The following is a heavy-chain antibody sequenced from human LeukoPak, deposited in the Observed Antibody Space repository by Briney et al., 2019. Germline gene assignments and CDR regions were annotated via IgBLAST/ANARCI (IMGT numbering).Heavy chain of an antibody. V-gene: IGHV4-59*08. D-gene: IGHD3-22*01. Sequence: SETLSLACTLSGGSISRFYCSCIPQPPAEGLWWIVSMSYSGSTNYNPSLKSRVTISVDTSKNQFSLKLSSVTAADTAVYYCARSRSQRYYYDTTEGNFDIWGQGTMVTVSS. J-gene: IGHJ3*02. CDR3: ARSRSQRYYYDTTEGNFDI. CDR2: MSYSGST. CDR1: GGSISRFY.